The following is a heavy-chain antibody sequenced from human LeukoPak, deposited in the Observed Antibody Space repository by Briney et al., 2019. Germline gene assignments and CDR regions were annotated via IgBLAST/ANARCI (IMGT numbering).Heavy chain of an antibody. J-gene: IGHJ4*02. Sequence: GGSLRLSCAASGFTFSDYYMSWIRQAPGKGLEWVSYISSSSSYTYYADSVQGRFTISRDNSKSTLCLQMNSLRAEDTAVYYCAKQLGYCSDGSCYFPYWGQGTLVTVSS. CDR1: GFTFSDYY. D-gene: IGHD2-15*01. CDR3: AKQLGYCSDGSCYFPY. V-gene: IGHV3-11*03. CDR2: ISSSSSYT.